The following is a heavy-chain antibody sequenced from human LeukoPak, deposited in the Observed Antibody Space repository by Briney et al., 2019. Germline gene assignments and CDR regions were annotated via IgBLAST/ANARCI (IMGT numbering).Heavy chain of an antibody. CDR1: GGSISSYY. CDR2: INHSGST. CDR3: ARVMTTVTTFKTYSYGMDV. Sequence: KTSETLSLTCTVSGGSISSYYWTWIRQPPGKGLEWIGEINHSGSTNYNPSLKSRVTISLDTSKNQFSLRLSSVTAADTAVYYCARVMTTVTTFKTYSYGMDVWGQGTTVTVSS. D-gene: IGHD4-17*01. J-gene: IGHJ6*02. V-gene: IGHV4-34*01.